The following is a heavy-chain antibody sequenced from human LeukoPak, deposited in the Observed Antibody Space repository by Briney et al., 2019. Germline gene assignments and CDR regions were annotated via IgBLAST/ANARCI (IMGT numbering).Heavy chain of an antibody. CDR2: LDSSGST. Sequence: SETLSLTCTVSGGSISSRSDYWGWIRRTPGKGLEWIGNLDSSGSTYYNPSLKSRVTISVGTSKNQFSLNLRSVTAADTAIYFCSRSHDYGGLYFYYYMYVWGKGTTVTVSS. V-gene: IGHV4-39*01. CDR1: GGSISSRSDY. D-gene: IGHD4-23*01. CDR3: SRSHDYGGLYFYYYMYV. J-gene: IGHJ6*03.